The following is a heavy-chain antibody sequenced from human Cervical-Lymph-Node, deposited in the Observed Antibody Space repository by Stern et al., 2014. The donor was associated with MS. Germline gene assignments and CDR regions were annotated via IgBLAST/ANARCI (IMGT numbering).Heavy chain of an antibody. CDR1: GYTFINYD. Sequence: VQLVESGAEVKKPGASVKVSCKASGYTFINYDINWVRQAPGRGLEWIGWMNPNIGNTGYAQEFQGRVTMTTNTSISTVYMELRSLTSDDTAVYYCARGLVVSSSLWFDPWGQGTLVTVSS. V-gene: IGHV1-8*01. CDR3: ARGLVVSSSLWFDP. D-gene: IGHD6-6*01. CDR2: MNPNIGNT. J-gene: IGHJ5*02.